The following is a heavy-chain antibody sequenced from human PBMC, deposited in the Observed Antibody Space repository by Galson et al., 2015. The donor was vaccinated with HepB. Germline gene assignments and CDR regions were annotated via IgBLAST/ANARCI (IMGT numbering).Heavy chain of an antibody. Sequence: SLRLSCAASGFTFSTYGMGWVRQAPGKGLEWVSTLDGNGTNTYYADSVRGRFTISRDNSKKMLYLQMNSLRAEDTALYYCAKDASNSWFDSWGQGTLVTVSS. CDR1: GFTFSTYG. CDR2: LDGNGTNT. CDR3: AKDASNSWFDS. J-gene: IGHJ5*01. D-gene: IGHD4-23*01. V-gene: IGHV3-23*01.